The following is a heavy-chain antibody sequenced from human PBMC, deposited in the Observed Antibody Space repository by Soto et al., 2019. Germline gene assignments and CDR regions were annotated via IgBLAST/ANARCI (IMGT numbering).Heavy chain of an antibody. Sequence: SETLSLTCAVYGGSFSGYYWSWIRQPPGKGLEWIGEINHSGSTNYNPSLKSRVTISVDTSKNQFSLKLSSVTAADTAVYYCARRGGPFWSGPTMAFDIWGQGTMVTVSS. CDR2: INHSGST. D-gene: IGHD3-3*01. CDR1: GGSFSGYY. J-gene: IGHJ3*02. CDR3: ARRGGPFWSGPTMAFDI. V-gene: IGHV4-34*01.